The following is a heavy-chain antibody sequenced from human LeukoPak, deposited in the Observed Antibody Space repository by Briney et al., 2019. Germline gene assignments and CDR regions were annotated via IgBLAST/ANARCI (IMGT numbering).Heavy chain of an antibody. V-gene: IGHV4-59*08. CDR1: GGSISSYY. J-gene: IGHJ4*02. CDR2: IYYSGST. CDR3: ARHVNTMVRGPFDY. Sequence: PSETLSLTCTVSGGSISSYYWSWIRQPPGKGLEWIGYIYYSGSTNYNPSLKSRVTISVDTSKNQFSLKLSPVTAADTAVYYCARHVNTMVRGPFDYWGQGTLVTVSS. D-gene: IGHD3-10*01.